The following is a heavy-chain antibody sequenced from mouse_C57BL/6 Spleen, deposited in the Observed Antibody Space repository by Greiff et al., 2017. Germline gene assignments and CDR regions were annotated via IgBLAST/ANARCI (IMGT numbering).Heavy chain of an antibody. D-gene: IGHD1-1*01. Sequence: EVQLMQSGPGLVKPSPSLSLSCSVTGYSITSGYYWNWIRQFPGNHLVCMGYITYDGSTNYNPSLKKQISITRDTSKNQFFLKLKSVTTEDTATYYCSSYYYAMDYWGQGTSVTVSS. V-gene: IGHV3-6*01. CDR1: GYSITSGYY. CDR3: SSYYYAMDY. J-gene: IGHJ4*01. CDR2: ITYDGST.